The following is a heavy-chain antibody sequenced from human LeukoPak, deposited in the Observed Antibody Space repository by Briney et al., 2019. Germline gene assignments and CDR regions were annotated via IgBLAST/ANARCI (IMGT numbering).Heavy chain of an antibody. CDR2: IYPGDSQT. CDR3: GRIRGYDFWSRGAFDI. D-gene: IGHD3-3*01. J-gene: IGHJ3*02. CDR1: GYSFSMYW. Sequence: GESLKISCKGSGYSFSMYWNGWVRQVPGKGLEWMGIIYPGDSQTAYSPSFQGQVTISADKSINTAYLQWRSLEVSDTAMYYCGRIRGYDFWSRGAFDIWGQGTMVTVSS. V-gene: IGHV5-51*01.